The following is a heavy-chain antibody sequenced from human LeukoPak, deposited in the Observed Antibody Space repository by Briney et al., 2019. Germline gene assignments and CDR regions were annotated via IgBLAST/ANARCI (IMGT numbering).Heavy chain of an antibody. CDR1: GFTFTGFW. J-gene: IGHJ4*02. D-gene: IGHD6-19*01. V-gene: IGHV3-7*05. Sequence: GGSLRLSCAASGFTFTGFWISWVRQAPGKGLEWVAKINEYGSETYYVDSVKGRSTISRDNAKNSLYLQMNSLRVEDTAVYYCARDLSYSGAWSYFGYWGQGTLVTVSS. CDR3: ARDLSYSGAWSYFGY. CDR2: INEYGSET.